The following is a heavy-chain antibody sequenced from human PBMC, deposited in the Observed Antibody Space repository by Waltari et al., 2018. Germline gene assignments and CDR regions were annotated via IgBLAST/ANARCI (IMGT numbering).Heavy chain of an antibody. CDR1: GYTFTGYY. J-gene: IGHJ4*02. D-gene: IGHD2-21*01. V-gene: IGHV1-2*06. CDR3: ARVVRRAIHFDY. CDR2: INPNSGGT. Sequence: QVQLVQSGAEVKKPGASVKVSCKASGYTFTGYYMHWVRQAPGQGLEWMGRINPNSGGTNYALKFQGRVTMTRDTSISTAYMELSRLRSDDTAVYYCARVVRRAIHFDYWGQGTLVTVSS.